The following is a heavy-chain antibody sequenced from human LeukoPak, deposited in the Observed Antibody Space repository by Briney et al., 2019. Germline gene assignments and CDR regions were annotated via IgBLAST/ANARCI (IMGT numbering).Heavy chain of an antibody. CDR3: ASSLLYSAYYFAEY. D-gene: IGHD5-12*01. J-gene: IGHJ4*02. CDR2: VKQDGSEK. Sequence: GGSLRLSCAASGFTFSSYWMSWVRQAPGKGLEWVATVKQDGSEKYYVDSVKGRFTISRDNAKNFLYLQMNSLRAEDTAVYCCASSLLYSAYYFAEYWGQGTLVTVSS. CDR1: GFTFSSYW. V-gene: IGHV3-7*01.